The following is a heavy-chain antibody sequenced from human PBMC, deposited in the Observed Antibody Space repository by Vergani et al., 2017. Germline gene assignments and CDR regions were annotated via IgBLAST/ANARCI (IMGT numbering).Heavy chain of an antibody. Sequence: QVQLQESGPGLVKPSETLSLTCTVSGGSISSYYWSWIRQPAGKGLEWIGRIYTSGSTNYNPSLKSRVTMSVDTSKNQFSLKLSSVTAADTAVYYCARPAYCSGGSCDAFDIWGQGTMVTVSS. CDR3: ARPAYCSGGSCDAFDI. J-gene: IGHJ3*02. D-gene: IGHD2-15*01. V-gene: IGHV4-4*07. CDR1: GGSISSYY. CDR2: IYTSGST.